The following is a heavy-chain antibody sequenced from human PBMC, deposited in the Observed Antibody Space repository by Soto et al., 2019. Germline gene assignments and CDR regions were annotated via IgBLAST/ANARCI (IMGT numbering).Heavy chain of an antibody. D-gene: IGHD1-1*01. CDR3: ASEGYEIGAFDI. CDR2: ISSSSSYI. V-gene: IGHV3-21*01. Sequence: GGSLRLSCAASGFTFSSYSMNWVRQAPGKGLEWVSSISSSSSYIYYADSVKGRFTISRDNAKNSLYLQMNSLRAEDTAVYYCASEGYEIGAFDIWGQGTMVTVSS. CDR1: GFTFSSYS. J-gene: IGHJ3*02.